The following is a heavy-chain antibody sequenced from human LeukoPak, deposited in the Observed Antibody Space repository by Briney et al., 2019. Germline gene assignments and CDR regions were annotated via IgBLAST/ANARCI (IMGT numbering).Heavy chain of an antibody. CDR3: ARQQGDYVDY. CDR2: INHSGST. Sequence: PSETLSLTCAVYGGSFSGYYWSWIRQPPGKGLEWIGEINHSGSTNYNPSLKSRVTISVDTSKNQFSLKLSSVTAADTAVYHCARQQGDYVDYWGQGTLVTVSS. V-gene: IGHV4-34*01. CDR1: GGSFSGYY. D-gene: IGHD6-13*01. J-gene: IGHJ4*02.